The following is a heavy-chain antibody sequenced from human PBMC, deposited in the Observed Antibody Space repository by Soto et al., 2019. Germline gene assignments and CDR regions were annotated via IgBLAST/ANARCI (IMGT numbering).Heavy chain of an antibody. Sequence: VESLKISCKGSGYSFTDSWIGWVRQMPGKGLEWMGIFYPADPKTKQSPSFIGQVTMSADKSINTAYLQWSSLQASDTAMYYCATSTQVTGISEYWGQGTQVNVSA. J-gene: IGHJ4*02. D-gene: IGHD2-21*02. CDR1: GYSFTDSW. V-gene: IGHV5-51*01. CDR2: FYPADPKT. CDR3: ATSTQVTGISEY.